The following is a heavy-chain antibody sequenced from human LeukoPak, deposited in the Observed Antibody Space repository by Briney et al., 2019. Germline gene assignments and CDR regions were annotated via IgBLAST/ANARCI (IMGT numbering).Heavy chain of an antibody. J-gene: IGHJ4*02. CDR1: GFTFSSYG. D-gene: IGHD3-10*01. CDR2: ISGSGGST. Sequence: SXAAXGFTFSSYGMNWVRQAPGKGLEWVSAISGSGGSTYYADSVKGRFTISRDNCKNTLYLQMNRLRAEDRAVYEXAKXSQDXARXGELLHFDYWGQGTLVTVSS. V-gene: IGHV3-23*01. CDR3: AKXSQDXARXGELLHFDY.